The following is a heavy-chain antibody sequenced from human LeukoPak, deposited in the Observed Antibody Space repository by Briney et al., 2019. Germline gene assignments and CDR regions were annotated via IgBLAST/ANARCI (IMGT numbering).Heavy chain of an antibody. CDR3: ARDRRVDYGDYKGASDP. CDR2: IYYSGST. V-gene: IGHV4-39*07. CDR1: GGSISSSSYY. D-gene: IGHD4-17*01. J-gene: IGHJ5*02. Sequence: SETLSLTCTVSGGSISSSSYYWGWIRQPPGKGLEWIESIYYSGSTYYNPSLKSRVTISVDTSKNQFSLKLSSVTAADTAVYYCARDRRVDYGDYKGASDPWGQGTLVTVSS.